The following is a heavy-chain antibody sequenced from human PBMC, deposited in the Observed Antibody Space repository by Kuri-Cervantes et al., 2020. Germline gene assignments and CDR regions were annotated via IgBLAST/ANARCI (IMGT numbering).Heavy chain of an antibody. V-gene: IGHV3-15*01. D-gene: IGHD5-12*01. Sequence: ETLSLTCAASGFTFSNAWMSWVRQAPGKGLEWVGRIKSKTDGGTTDYAAPVKGRFTISRDDSKNTLYLQMNGLKTEDTAVYYCTTHYSGYDFVPNYWGQGTLVTVSS. J-gene: IGHJ4*02. CDR3: TTHYSGYDFVPNY. CDR2: IKSKTDGGTT. CDR1: GFTFSNAW.